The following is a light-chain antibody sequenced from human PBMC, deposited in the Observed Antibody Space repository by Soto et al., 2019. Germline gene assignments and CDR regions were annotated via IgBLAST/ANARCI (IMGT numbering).Light chain of an antibody. J-gene: IGLJ1*01. V-gene: IGLV2-14*01. CDR1: SSDVGGYNY. CDR3: SSYSSISAYV. Sequence: QSALTQPASVSGSPGQSIPISCTGTSSDVGGYNYVSWYQQHPVKAPKLMIYDVSNRPSGVSNRFSGSKSGDTASLTISGLQAEDEADYYCSSYSSISAYVFGIGTKVTVL. CDR2: DVS.